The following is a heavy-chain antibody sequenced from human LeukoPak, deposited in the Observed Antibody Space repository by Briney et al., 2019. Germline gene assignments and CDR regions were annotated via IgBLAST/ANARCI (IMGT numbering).Heavy chain of an antibody. V-gene: IGHV3-23*01. Sequence: PGGSLRLSCAASGFTFRNYAMRWVRQAPGRGPEWVSTISESGDNTYYADSVKGRFTISKDNSKNTLYLQMNSLRAEDTAVYYCARPFIAVAGTFDYWGQGTLVTVSS. CDR3: ARPFIAVAGTFDY. CDR2: ISESGDNT. D-gene: IGHD6-19*01. J-gene: IGHJ4*02. CDR1: GFTFRNYA.